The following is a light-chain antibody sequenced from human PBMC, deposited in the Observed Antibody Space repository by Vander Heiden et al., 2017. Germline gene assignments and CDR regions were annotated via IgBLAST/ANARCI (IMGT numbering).Light chain of an antibody. CDR1: QSVSSN. CDR2: GAS. CDR3: QQYNNWPST. Sequence: VITQPPATLSVSPEERATLSCRASQSVSSNLAWYQQKPGQAPRLLIYGASTRATGIPARFSGSGSGTEFTLTISSLQSEDFAVYYCQQYNNWPSTFGQGTRVEIK. J-gene: IGKJ5*01. V-gene: IGKV3-15*01.